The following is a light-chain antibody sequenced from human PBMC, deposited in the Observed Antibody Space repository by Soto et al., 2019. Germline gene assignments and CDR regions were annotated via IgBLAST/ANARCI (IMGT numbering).Light chain of an antibody. CDR3: NSSGGISTDV. Sequence: QSALTQPASVSGSPGQSITISCTGTSSDIGGYNFVSWYQQQPGQAPKVLIYDVRNRPSGVSNRFSGSKSGNTASLTISGLQPEDEAAYYYNSSGGISTDVFGAGTKLTVL. J-gene: IGLJ1*01. CDR2: DVR. CDR1: SSDIGGYNF. V-gene: IGLV2-14*01.